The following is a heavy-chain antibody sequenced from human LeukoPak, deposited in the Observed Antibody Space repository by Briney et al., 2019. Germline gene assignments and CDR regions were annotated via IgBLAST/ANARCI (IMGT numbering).Heavy chain of an antibody. CDR3: ASRDYDILTGYFTDYGMDV. V-gene: IGHV1-2*02. D-gene: IGHD3-9*01. CDR1: GYTFTGYY. CDR2: INPNSGGT. Sequence: ASVKVSCKASGYTFTGYYMHWVRQAPGQGLEWMGWINPNSGGTNYAQKFQGRVTMTRDTSISTAYMELSRLRSDDTAVYYCASRDYDILTGYFTDYGMDVWGQGTTVTVSS. J-gene: IGHJ6*02.